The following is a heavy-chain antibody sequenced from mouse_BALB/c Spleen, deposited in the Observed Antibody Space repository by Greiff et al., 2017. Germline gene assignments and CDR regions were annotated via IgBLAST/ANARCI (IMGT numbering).Heavy chain of an antibody. J-gene: IGHJ4*01. CDR2: IWGDGST. D-gene: IGHD1-1*01. V-gene: IGHV2-6-7*01. CDR3: DRAPFYYGYAMDY. CDR1: GFSLTGYG. Sequence: QVQLQQSGPGLVAPSQSLSITCTVSGFSLTGYGVNWVRQPPGKGLEWLGMIWGDGSTDYNSALKSRLSISKDNSKSQVFLKMNSLQTDDTARYYCDRAPFYYGYAMDYWGQGTSVTVSS.